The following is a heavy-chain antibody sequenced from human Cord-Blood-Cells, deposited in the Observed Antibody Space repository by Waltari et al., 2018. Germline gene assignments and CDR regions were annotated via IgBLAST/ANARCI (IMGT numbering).Heavy chain of an antibody. J-gene: IGHJ3*02. CDR2: IYYSWST. Sequence: QLQLQESGPGLVKPSETLSLTCTVSGGSISSSSYYWGWIRQPPGKGLEWIGSIYYSWSTYYNPSLKSRVTISVDTSKNQFSLKLSSVTAADTAVYYCASLTKLCGGDCYDAFDIWGQGTMVTVSS. CDR3: ASLTKLCGGDCYDAFDI. V-gene: IGHV4-39*01. CDR1: GGSISSSSYY. D-gene: IGHD2-21*01.